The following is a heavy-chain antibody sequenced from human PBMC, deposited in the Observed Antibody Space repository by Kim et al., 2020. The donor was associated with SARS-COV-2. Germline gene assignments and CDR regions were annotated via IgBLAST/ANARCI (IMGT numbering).Heavy chain of an antibody. V-gene: IGHV3-23*01. CDR3: AKGGGGESYSANFDY. J-gene: IGHJ4*02. CDR2: ISDSGGDT. Sequence: GGSLRLSCLVSGFTFNSYAMNWVRQAPGGLEGVAAISDSGGDTHYADTGKGRFTISRDNSKNTLYLQMNSLRVEDTAVYYCAKGGGGESYSANFDYWGQGTLLTVSS. D-gene: IGHD3-16*01. CDR1: GFTFNSYA.